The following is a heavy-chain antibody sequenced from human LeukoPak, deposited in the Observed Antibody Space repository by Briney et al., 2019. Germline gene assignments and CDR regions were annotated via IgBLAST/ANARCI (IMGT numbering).Heavy chain of an antibody. Sequence: GGSLRLSCAASGFTFRSSWIHWVRQVPGKGLVWVSRINSDGSTTNYADSVKGRFTISRDNAKNSLYLQMNSLRAEDTAVYYCARDRWGYSYGGDWGQGTLVTVSS. CDR1: GFTFRSSW. CDR2: INSDGSTT. V-gene: IGHV3-74*01. J-gene: IGHJ4*02. D-gene: IGHD5-18*01. CDR3: ARDRWGYSYGGD.